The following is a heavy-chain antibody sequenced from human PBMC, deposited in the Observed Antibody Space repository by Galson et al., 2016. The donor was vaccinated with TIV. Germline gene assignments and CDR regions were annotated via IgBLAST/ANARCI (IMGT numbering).Heavy chain of an antibody. D-gene: IGHD2-2*01. Sequence: SLRLSCAASGFTFSSFAMTWVRQAPGKGLKWLSTIRPSATRTYYSDSVKDRFTTSRDDSSNTLFLQMNSLRAEDTAMYFCARDHSYQSFDYWGQGTLVTVSS. CDR3: ARDHSYQSFDY. V-gene: IGHV3-23*01. J-gene: IGHJ4*02. CDR2: IRPSATRT. CDR1: GFTFSSFA.